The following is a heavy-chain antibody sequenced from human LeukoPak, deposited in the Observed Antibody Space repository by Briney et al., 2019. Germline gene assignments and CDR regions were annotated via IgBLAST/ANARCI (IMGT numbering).Heavy chain of an antibody. V-gene: IGHV3-64*01. CDR3: ARVMRGFGSGSYYDY. CDR1: GFTFSSYA. J-gene: IGHJ4*02. D-gene: IGHD3-10*01. Sequence: PGGSLRLSCAASGFTFSSYAMHWVRQAPGKGLEYVSAMRSNGASTYYANSVKGRFTISRDNSQNTLYLQMGSLRGEDMGVYYCARVMRGFGSGSYYDYWGQGTLVTVSS. CDR2: MRSNGAST.